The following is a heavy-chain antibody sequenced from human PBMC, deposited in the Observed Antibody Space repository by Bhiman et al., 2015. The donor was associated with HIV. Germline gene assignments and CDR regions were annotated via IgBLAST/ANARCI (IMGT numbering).Heavy chain of an antibody. CDR3: ARETGTHAFDI. V-gene: IGHV3-13*01. CDR1: GFTFSSYD. Sequence: EVQLVESGGGLVQPGESLRLSCAASGFTFSSYDMHWVRQPTGKGLEWVSAIGTAGDTYYPGSVKGRFTISRENAKNSLYLQMNSLRAGDTAVYYCARETGTHAFDIWGQGTMVTVSS. CDR2: IGTAGDT. J-gene: IGHJ3*02. D-gene: IGHD1-1*01.